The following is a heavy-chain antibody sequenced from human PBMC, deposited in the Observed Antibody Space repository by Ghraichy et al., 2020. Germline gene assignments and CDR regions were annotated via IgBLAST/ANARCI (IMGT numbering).Heavy chain of an antibody. Sequence: ASVKVSCKVSGYTLTELSMHWVRQAPGKGLEWMGGFDPEDGETIYAQKFQGRVTMTEDTSTDTAYMELSSLRSEDTAVYYCATPRPGWGPNIFDYWGQGTLVTVSS. CDR1: GYTLTELS. V-gene: IGHV1-24*01. D-gene: IGHD6-19*01. CDR3: ATPRPGWGPNIFDY. CDR2: FDPEDGET. J-gene: IGHJ4*02.